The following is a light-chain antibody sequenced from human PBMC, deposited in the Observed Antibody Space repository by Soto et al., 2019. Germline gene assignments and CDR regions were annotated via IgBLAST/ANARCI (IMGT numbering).Light chain of an antibody. CDR1: QSVSSSY. J-gene: IGKJ1*01. CDR2: GAS. CDR3: QQYDSSGT. Sequence: EIVLTQSPGTLSLSPGERATLSCRASQSVSSSYLAWYQQKPGQAPRLLIYGASSRATGIPDRFSGSGSRTDFTLTISRLEPEDFAVYYCQQYDSSGTFGQGTKVDIK. V-gene: IGKV3-20*01.